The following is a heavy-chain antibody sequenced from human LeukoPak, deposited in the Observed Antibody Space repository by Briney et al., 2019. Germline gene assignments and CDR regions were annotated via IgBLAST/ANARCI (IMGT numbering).Heavy chain of an antibody. CDR2: ISYDGSNK. D-gene: IGHD6-19*01. V-gene: IGHV3-30-3*01. Sequence: SGGSLRLSCAASGFTFSSYAMHWVRQAPGKGLEWVAVISYDGSNKYYADSVKGRFTISRDNSKNTLYLQMNSLRAEDTAVYYCARELRMQAVAEQGYFDYWGQGTLVTVSS. CDR1: GFTFSSYA. J-gene: IGHJ4*02. CDR3: ARELRMQAVAEQGYFDY.